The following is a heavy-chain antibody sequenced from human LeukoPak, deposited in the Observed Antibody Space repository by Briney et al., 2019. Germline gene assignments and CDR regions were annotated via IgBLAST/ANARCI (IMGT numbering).Heavy chain of an antibody. D-gene: IGHD4/OR15-4a*01. CDR2: ISGSGGST. V-gene: IGHV3-23*01. CDR3: AKVTMVGWYFDL. J-gene: IGHJ2*01. Sequence: GGSLRLSCAASGFSFSSSAMTWVRQAPGKGLEWVSGISGSGGSTYDADSVKGRFTISRDISKNTLDLQMNSLRVEDTAVYYCAKVTMVGWYFDLWGRGTLVTVSS. CDR1: GFSFSSSA.